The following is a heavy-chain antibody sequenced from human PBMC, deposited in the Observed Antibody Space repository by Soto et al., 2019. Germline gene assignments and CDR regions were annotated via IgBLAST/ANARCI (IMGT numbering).Heavy chain of an antibody. D-gene: IGHD3-10*01. Sequence: SETLSLTCTVSGGSISSGDYYWSWIRQPPGKGLEWIGYIYYSGSTYYNPSLKSRVTISVDTSKNQFSLKLSSVTAADTAVYYCARGEYGYYYGMDVWGRGTTVTVSS. CDR2: IYYSGST. V-gene: IGHV4-30-4*01. CDR3: ARGEYGYYYGMDV. J-gene: IGHJ6*02. CDR1: GGSISSGDYY.